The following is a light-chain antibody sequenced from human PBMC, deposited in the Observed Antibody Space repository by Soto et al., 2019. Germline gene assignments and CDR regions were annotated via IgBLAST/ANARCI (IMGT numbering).Light chain of an antibody. J-gene: IGKJ4*01. CDR2: AAS. V-gene: IGKV1-27*01. Sequence: DIQMTQSPSSLSASVGDRVTITCRASQGIKNFLAWYQQKSGKVPKLLIYAASTKQSGVPSRFSGSGSGTDFTLTISSLQPEDVATYYCQEYNSDPLLAFGGGTKVDIK. CDR1: QGIKNF. CDR3: QEYNSDPLLA.